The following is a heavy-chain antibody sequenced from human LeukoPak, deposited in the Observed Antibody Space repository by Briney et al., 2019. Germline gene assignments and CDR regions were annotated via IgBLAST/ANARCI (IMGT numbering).Heavy chain of an antibody. J-gene: IGHJ4*02. D-gene: IGHD6-6*01. Sequence: GVLRLSCTASGFTFGDYAMSWFRQAPGKGLEWVGFIRSKAYGGTTEYAASVKGRFTISRDGSKSIAYLQMNSLKTEDTAVYYCTRDLEYSSPRVDYWGQGTLVTVSS. V-gene: IGHV3-49*01. CDR1: GFTFGDYA. CDR2: IRSKAYGGTT. CDR3: TRDLEYSSPRVDY.